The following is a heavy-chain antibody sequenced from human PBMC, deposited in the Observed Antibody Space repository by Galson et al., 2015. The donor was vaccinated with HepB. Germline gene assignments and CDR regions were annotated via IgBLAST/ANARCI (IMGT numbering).Heavy chain of an antibody. D-gene: IGHD2-15*01. J-gene: IGHJ5*02. CDR3: ARGVLYCSGCSCYSNWFDP. V-gene: IGHV1-18*01. Sequence: SVKVSCKASGYTFTSYGISWVRQAPGQGLEWMGWISAYNGNTNYAQKLQGRVTMTTDTSTSTAYMELRSLRSDDTAVYYCARGVLYCSGCSCYSNWFDPWGQGTLVTVSS. CDR2: ISAYNGNT. CDR1: GYTFTSYG.